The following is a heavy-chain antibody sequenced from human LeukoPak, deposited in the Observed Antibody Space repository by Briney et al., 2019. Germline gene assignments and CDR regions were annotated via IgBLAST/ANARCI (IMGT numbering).Heavy chain of an antibody. Sequence: TSETLSLTCAVYGGSFSSYYWSWIRQPPGKGLEWIGEINHGGSTNYNPSLKSRVTISVDTSKNQFSLKLSSVTAADTAVYYCARGRQYCSGGSCSVYYYYGMDVWGQGTTVTVSS. CDR1: GGSFSSYY. CDR2: INHGGST. CDR3: ARGRQYCSGGSCSVYYYYGMDV. D-gene: IGHD2-15*01. V-gene: IGHV4-34*01. J-gene: IGHJ6*02.